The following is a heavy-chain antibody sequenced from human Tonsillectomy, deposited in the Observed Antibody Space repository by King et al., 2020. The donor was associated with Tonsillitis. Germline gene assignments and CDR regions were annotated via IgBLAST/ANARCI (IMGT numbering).Heavy chain of an antibody. J-gene: IGHJ4*02. CDR1: GFTFDDYT. V-gene: IGHV3-43*01. CDR3: ATDFEKVRSKLAEYFFDS. D-gene: IGHD6-13*01. CDR2: ISWDGGTT. Sequence: VQLVESGGVVVQPGGSLRLSCAASGFTFDDYTMHWVRQAPGKGLEWVSRISWDGGTTRYADSVRGRFTISRDNSKNSLYLQMNSLTTEDTALYYCATDFEKVRSKLAEYFFDSWGQGTLVTVSS.